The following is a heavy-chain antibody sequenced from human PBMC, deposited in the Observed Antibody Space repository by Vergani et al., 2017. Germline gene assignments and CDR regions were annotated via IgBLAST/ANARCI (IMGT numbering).Heavy chain of an antibody. CDR1: GYTFTSYA. CDR2: INAGNGKT. V-gene: IGHV1-3*01. CDR3: AREYYDFWSGYSREYVQH. J-gene: IGHJ1*01. D-gene: IGHD3-3*01. Sequence: QVQLVQSGAEVKKPGASVKVSCKASGYTFTSYAMHWVRQAPGQRLEWMGWINAGNGKTKYSQKFQGRVTITRDTSASTAYMELSSLRSEDTAVYYCAREYYDFWSGYSREYVQHWGQGTLVTVSS.